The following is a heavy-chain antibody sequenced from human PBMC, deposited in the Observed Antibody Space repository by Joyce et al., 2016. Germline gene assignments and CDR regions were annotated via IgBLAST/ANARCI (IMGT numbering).Heavy chain of an antibody. CDR2: ISSSSSTI. Sequence: EVQLVESGGGLVQPGGSLRLSCAASGFTFSSYSMNWFRQAPGKGLGWVSYISSSSSTIYYADSVKGRFTISRDNAKNSLYLQMNSLRAEDTAVYYCAKADYGDKIDAFDIWGQGTMVTVSS. J-gene: IGHJ3*02. CDR3: AKADYGDKIDAFDI. CDR1: GFTFSSYS. D-gene: IGHD4-17*01. V-gene: IGHV3-48*01.